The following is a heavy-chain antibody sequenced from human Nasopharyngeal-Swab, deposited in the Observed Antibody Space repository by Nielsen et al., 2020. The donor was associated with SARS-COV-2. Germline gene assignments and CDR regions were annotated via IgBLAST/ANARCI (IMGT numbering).Heavy chain of an antibody. V-gene: IGHV3-23*01. D-gene: IGHD4/OR15-4a*01. CDR2: ISGSGGST. CDR3: AKEEVPNDY. CDR1: GFTFSSYA. J-gene: IGHJ4*02. Sequence: GGSLRLSCTASGFTFSSYAMSWVRQAPGKGLEWVSEISGSGGSTYYAESVKGRFTISRDNSKNTLYLQMNSLRVEDTAVYYCAKEEVPNDYWGQGTLVTVSS.